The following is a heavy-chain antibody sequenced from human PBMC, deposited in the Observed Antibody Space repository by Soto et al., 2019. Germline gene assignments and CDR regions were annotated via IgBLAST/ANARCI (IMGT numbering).Heavy chain of an antibody. CDR3: AKLYYDFWSGYYPAIDY. Sequence: GGSLRLSCAASGGTFSSYGMSWVRQAPGKGLEWVSAISGSGGSTYYADSVKGRFTISRDNSKNTLYLQMNSLRAEDTAVYYCAKLYYDFWSGYYPAIDYWGQGTLVTVSS. V-gene: IGHV3-23*01. CDR2: ISGSGGST. CDR1: GGTFSSYG. J-gene: IGHJ4*02. D-gene: IGHD3-3*01.